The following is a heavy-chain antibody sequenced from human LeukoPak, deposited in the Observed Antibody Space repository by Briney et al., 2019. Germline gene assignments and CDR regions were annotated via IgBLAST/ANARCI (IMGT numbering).Heavy chain of an antibody. Sequence: PGGSLRLSCAASGFTFSSYDMHWVRQATGKGLEWVSAIGTAGDTYYPGSVKGRFTISRENAKNSLYLQMNSLRAGDTAVYYCAREYSRYPGDYGFDYWGQGTLVTVSS. CDR2: IGTAGDT. CDR3: AREYSRYPGDYGFDY. V-gene: IGHV3-13*01. J-gene: IGHJ4*02. CDR1: GFTFSSYD. D-gene: IGHD4-17*01.